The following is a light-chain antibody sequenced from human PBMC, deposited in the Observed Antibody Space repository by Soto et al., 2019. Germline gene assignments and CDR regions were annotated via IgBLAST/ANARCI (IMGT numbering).Light chain of an antibody. V-gene: IGKV3-20*01. J-gene: IGKJ1*01. CDR1: QSLRSY. Sequence: EVVLTQSPGTLSLSPGDRAALSCRASQSLRSYLAWYQQKPGQAPRLLIYGASTRLTGIPDRFIGSGYGTDFTLTISRLEPEDFAVYYCQQYDSSPRTFGQGTKVEIK. CDR2: GAS. CDR3: QQYDSSPRT.